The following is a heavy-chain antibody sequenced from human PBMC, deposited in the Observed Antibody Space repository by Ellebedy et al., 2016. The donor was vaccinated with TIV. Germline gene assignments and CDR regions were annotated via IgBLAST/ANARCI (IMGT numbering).Heavy chain of an antibody. CDR2: LSGSGGRT. CDR3: AREGGGPHMDV. D-gene: IGHD1-26*01. CDR1: GFTFGDYA. V-gene: IGHV3-23*01. Sequence: GGSLRLXXTASGFTFGDYAMSWFRQAPGKGLEWVSALSGSGGRTYYADSVKGRFTISRDNSKNTLYLQMNSLRDEDTAVYYCAREGGGPHMDVWGKGTTVTVSS. J-gene: IGHJ6*03.